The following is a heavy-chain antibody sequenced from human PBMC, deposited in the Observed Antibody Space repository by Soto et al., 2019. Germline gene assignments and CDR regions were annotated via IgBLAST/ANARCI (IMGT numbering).Heavy chain of an antibody. CDR1: GYSFIDYY. CDR2: ISPKSGGK. J-gene: IGHJ4*02. Sequence: ASVKVSCKASGYSFIDYYMHWVRQAPVQGFEWMVSISPKSGGKNYAQKFEGRVTMTWDTSLNTAYMELSSLISEDTAVYYCARPPGYLSDWYYFALWAPGTVVTVSS. CDR3: ARPPGYLSDWYYFAL. V-gene: IGHV1-2*02. D-gene: IGHD3-9*01.